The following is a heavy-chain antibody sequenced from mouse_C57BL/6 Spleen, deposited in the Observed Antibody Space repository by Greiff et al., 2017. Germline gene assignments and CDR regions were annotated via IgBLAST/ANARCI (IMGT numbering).Heavy chain of an antibody. CDR1: GYTFTDYN. D-gene: IGHD3-2*02. J-gene: IGHJ3*01. Sequence: VQLQQSGPELVKPGASVKIPCKASGYTFTDYNMDWVKQSHGKSLEWIGDINPNNGGTIYNQKFQGKATLTVDKSSSTAYMELRSLTSEDTAVYYCAREDSSGYVPFAYWGQGTLVTVSA. CDR2: INPNNGGT. CDR3: AREDSSGYVPFAY. V-gene: IGHV1-18*01.